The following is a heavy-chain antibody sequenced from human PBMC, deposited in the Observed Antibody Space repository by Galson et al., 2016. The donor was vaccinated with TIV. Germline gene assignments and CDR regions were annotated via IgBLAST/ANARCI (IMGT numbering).Heavy chain of an antibody. J-gene: IGHJ4*02. D-gene: IGHD3-22*01. CDR2: IIGIFGSP. V-gene: IGHV1-69*15. CDR1: GGTFSSYA. Sequence: SGGTFSSYAISWVRQAPGQGLGWMGRIIGIFGSPNYAQKFQGRVTISADEFTSTAYMELSNLRSEDTAVYYCARGGGYYDSSGYNVWGQGTLVTVSS. CDR3: ARGGGYYDSSGYNV.